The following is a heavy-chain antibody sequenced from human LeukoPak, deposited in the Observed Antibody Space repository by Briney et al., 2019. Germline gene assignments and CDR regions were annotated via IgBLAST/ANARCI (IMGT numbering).Heavy chain of an antibody. J-gene: IGHJ4*02. V-gene: IGHV4-59*01. CDR3: ARAEGAIPYFDY. CDR1: GGSISNYY. CDR2: VYYSGST. D-gene: IGHD1-26*01. Sequence: SETQSLTCTVSGGSISNYYWSWIRQPPGKGLEWIGYVYYSGSTNYNPSLKSRGTISVDTSKNQFSLKLSSVTAADTAVYYCARAEGAIPYFDYWGQGTLVTVSS.